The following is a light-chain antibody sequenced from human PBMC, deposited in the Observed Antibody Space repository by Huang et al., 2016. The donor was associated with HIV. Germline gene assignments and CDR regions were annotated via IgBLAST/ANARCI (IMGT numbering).Light chain of an antibody. CDR2: GVS. J-gene: IGKJ1*01. Sequence: DIQVTQSPSAMSASVGDRVTITCRTNQDIFEYFACFQQKPGKAPKRLIDGVSSLQSGVSSNFSCCGSGTEFTLTISSLQPEDSATYYCLQHKSFHLPTFGQGTKV. V-gene: IGKV1-17*03. CDR3: LQHKSFHLPT. CDR1: QDIFEY.